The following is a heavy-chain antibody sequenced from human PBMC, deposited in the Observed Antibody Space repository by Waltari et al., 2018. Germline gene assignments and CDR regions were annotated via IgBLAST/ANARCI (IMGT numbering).Heavy chain of an antibody. CDR1: GYSISSGYY. CDR2: IYHSGST. Sequence: QVQLQESGPGLVKPSETLSLTCAVSGYSISSGYYWGWIRQPPGKGLEWSGSIYHSGSTYYTPSLKSRVTISVDTSKNQFSLKLSSVTAADTAVYYCARDQVGAGTFDYWGQGTLVTVSS. V-gene: IGHV4-38-2*02. D-gene: IGHD1-26*01. J-gene: IGHJ4*02. CDR3: ARDQVGAGTFDY.